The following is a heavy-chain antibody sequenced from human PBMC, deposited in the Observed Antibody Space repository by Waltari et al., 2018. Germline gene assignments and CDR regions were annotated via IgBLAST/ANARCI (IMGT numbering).Heavy chain of an antibody. J-gene: IGHJ4*02. D-gene: IGHD6-6*01. V-gene: IGHV3-30-3*01. CDR2: ISYDGSNK. Sequence: QVQLVESGGGVVQPGRSLRLSCAASGFTFSSYAMHWVRQAPGKGLEWVAVISYDGSNKYYADSVKGRFTTSRDNSKNTLYLQMNSLRAEDTAVYYCAREYSSSRNFDYWGQGTLVTVSS. CDR3: AREYSSSRNFDY. CDR1: GFTFSSYA.